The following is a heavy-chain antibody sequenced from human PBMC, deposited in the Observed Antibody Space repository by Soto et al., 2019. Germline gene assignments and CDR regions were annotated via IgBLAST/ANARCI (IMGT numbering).Heavy chain of an antibody. V-gene: IGHV1-18*04. CDR2: VSGSNGKT. CDR3: ARDFYPLAYYFDP. J-gene: IGHJ4*02. Sequence: ASVKVSCKASGYTFINHGISWVRQAPGQGLEWMGWVSGSNGKTKYAQKFQGRVTMTRETSTSTAHMELRNLTSDDTAVYFCARDFYPLAYYFDPWGQGTPVTVSS. CDR1: GYTFINHG.